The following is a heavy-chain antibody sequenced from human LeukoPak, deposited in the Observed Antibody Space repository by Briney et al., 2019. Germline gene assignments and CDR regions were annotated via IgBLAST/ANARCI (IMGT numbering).Heavy chain of an antibody. CDR3: ARLIGGVAYFDL. CDR2: IHYSGST. Sequence: SETLSLTCTVPGGSISTYYWSWIRQPPGKGLEWSGYIHYSGSTNYSPSLKSRVAISLDTSKNQFSLKLSFVTAADTPLYYCARLIGGVAYFDLWGRGTLVTVSS. V-gene: IGHV4-59*08. CDR1: GGSISTYY. J-gene: IGHJ2*01.